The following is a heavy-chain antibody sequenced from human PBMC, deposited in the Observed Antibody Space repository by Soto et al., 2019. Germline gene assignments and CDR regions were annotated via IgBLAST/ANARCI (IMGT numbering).Heavy chain of an antibody. CDR1: GYTFTSYG. CDR2: ISAYNGNT. D-gene: IGHD3-22*01. J-gene: IGHJ4*02. V-gene: IGHV1-18*04. CDR3: ASLYPHDSSGYPYPS. Sequence: ASVKVSCKASGYTFTSYGISWVRQAPGQGLEWMGWISAYNGNTNYAQKLQGRVTMTTDTSTSTAYMELRSLRSDDTAVYYCASLYPHDSSGYPYPSWGQGTLVTVSS.